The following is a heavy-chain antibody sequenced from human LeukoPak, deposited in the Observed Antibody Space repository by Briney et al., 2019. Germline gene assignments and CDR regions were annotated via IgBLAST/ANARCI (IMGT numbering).Heavy chain of an antibody. Sequence: PSETLSLTCAVYGGSFSGYYWSWIRQPTGKGLEWIGEINHSGSTNYNPSLKSRVTISVDTSKNQFSLKLSSVTAADTAVYYCAGTIAAAAYNWFDPWGQGTLVTVSS. CDR3: AGTIAAAAYNWFDP. D-gene: IGHD6-13*01. CDR2: INHSGST. V-gene: IGHV4-34*01. J-gene: IGHJ5*02. CDR1: GGSFSGYY.